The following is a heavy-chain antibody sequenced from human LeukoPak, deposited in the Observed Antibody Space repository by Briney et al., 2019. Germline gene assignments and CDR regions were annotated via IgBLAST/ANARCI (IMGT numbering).Heavy chain of an antibody. V-gene: IGHV4-61*01. CDR3: ARISSSDVYFQH. CDR1: GGSVSSGSYY. CDR2: IYYSGST. Sequence: SETLSLTCTVSGGSVSSGSYYWSWIRQPPGKGLEWIGYIYYSGSTNYNPSLKSRVTISVDTSKNQFSLKLSSVTAADTAVYYCARISSSDVYFQHWGQGTLVTVSS. J-gene: IGHJ1*01. D-gene: IGHD6-13*01.